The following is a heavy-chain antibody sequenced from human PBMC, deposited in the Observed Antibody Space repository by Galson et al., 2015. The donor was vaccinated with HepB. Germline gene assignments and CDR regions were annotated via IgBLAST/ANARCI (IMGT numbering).Heavy chain of an antibody. J-gene: IGHJ4*02. CDR1: GFTFRGYA. CDR2: ITASGGNT. V-gene: IGHV3-23*01. Sequence: SLRLSCAASGFTFRGYAMSWVRQAPGKGLEWVSSITASGGNTYYGDSVKGRFTISRDNSKNTLYLQMNSLRVEDTAVYYCALRSDSSGWYELLWGQGTLVTVSS. CDR3: ALRSDSSGWYELL. D-gene: IGHD6-19*01.